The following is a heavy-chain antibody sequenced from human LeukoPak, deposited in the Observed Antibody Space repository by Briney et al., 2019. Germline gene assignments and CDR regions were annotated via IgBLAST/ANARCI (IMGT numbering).Heavy chain of an antibody. CDR3: ARDRVHSSGWYSGRYYYGMDV. CDR2: ISSSSSYI. Sequence: GGSLRLSWAASGFTFSSYAMHWVRQAPGKGLEWVSSISSSSSYIYYADSVKGRFTISRDNAKNSLYLQMNSLRAEDTAVYYCARDRVHSSGWYSGRYYYGMDVWGQGTTVTVSS. J-gene: IGHJ6*02. V-gene: IGHV3-21*01. CDR1: GFTFSSYA. D-gene: IGHD6-19*01.